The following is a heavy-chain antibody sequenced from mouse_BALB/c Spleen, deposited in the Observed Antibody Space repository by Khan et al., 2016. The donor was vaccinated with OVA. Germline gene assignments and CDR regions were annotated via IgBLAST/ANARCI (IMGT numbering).Heavy chain of an antibody. V-gene: IGHV1-9*01. CDR3: ARVNSGSRDYFDN. CDR2: ILPGSGST. J-gene: IGHJ2*01. Sequence: QIQLVQSGADLMKPGASVKISCKVTGNTFSTYWIEWIKKRPGHGLEWIGEILPGSGSTNCNEKFKGNATFTADTSSNTAYMQLSSLTSEDSAVYYCARVNSGSRDYFDNWGQGTTLTVSS. D-gene: IGHD1-1*01. CDR1: GNTFSTYW.